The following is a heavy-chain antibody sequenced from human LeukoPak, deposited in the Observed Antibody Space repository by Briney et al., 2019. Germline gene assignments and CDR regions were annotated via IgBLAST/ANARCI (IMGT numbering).Heavy chain of an antibody. J-gene: IGHJ4*02. CDR1: GFTFSSYW. CDR3: ARDYYTSGSSHDC. Sequence: GGSLRLSCAASGFTFSSYWMHWVRQAPGKGLVWVSRINSDGGTTNYADSVKGRFTISRDNVKNTLYLQMNSLTAEDTAVYYCARDYYTSGSSHDCWGQGTLVTVSS. D-gene: IGHD3-10*01. V-gene: IGHV3-74*01. CDR2: INSDGGTT.